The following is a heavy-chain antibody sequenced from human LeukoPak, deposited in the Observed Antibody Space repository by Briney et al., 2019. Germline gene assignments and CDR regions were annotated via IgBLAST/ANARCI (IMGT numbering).Heavy chain of an antibody. D-gene: IGHD3-22*01. CDR1: GYTFTSYG. CDR3: ARGSITMIVVVPDY. Sequence: ASVKVFCKASGYTFTSYGISWVRQAPGQGLEWMGWISAYNGNTNYAQKLQGRVTMTTDTSTSTAYMELRSLRSDDTAVYYCARGSITMIVVVPDYWGQGTLVTVSS. CDR2: ISAYNGNT. J-gene: IGHJ4*02. V-gene: IGHV1-18*01.